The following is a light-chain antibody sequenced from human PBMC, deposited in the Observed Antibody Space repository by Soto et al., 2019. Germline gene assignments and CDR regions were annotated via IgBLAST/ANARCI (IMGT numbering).Light chain of an antibody. CDR2: FAS. CDR1: QSVSNN. V-gene: IGKV3-15*01. J-gene: IGKJ4*01. CDR3: QHYNKWPLT. Sequence: EIVMTQSPATLSVSPGERATLSCRASQSVSNNLAWYQQKPGQAPRLLIYFASTRATGIPARFSGSGSETEFTLTISRLQSEDFAVYYCQHYNKWPLTFGGGTKVE.